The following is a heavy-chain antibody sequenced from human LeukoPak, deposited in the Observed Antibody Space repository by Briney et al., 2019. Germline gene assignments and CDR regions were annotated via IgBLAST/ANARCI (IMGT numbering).Heavy chain of an antibody. V-gene: IGHV4-4*08. CDR2: MYTSGTT. CDR1: GGSISGIY. D-gene: IGHD3-9*01. Sequence: PPETLSLTCSVSGGSISGIYWSWIRQPPGNGLEWIGYMYTSGTTNYNPSLKSRVTISLDPSKNQFSLNLNSVTAADTAVYYCAIRKYYDILTGYRKIPTSGFDPWGQGTLVTVSS. J-gene: IGHJ5*02. CDR3: AIRKYYDILTGYRKIPTSGFDP.